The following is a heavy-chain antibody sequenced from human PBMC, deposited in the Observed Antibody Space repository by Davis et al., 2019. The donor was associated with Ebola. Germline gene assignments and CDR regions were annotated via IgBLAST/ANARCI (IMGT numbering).Heavy chain of an antibody. J-gene: IGHJ5*02. D-gene: IGHD6-13*01. Sequence: PGGSLRLSCAASGFTFSSYSMNWVRQAPGKGLEWVSYISSSSSTIYYADSVKGRFTISRDNAKNSLYPQMNSLRAEDTAVYYCARGYSSSWYGGNWFDPWGQGTLVTVSS. CDR1: GFTFSSYS. CDR2: ISSSSSTI. V-gene: IGHV3-48*04. CDR3: ARGYSSSWYGGNWFDP.